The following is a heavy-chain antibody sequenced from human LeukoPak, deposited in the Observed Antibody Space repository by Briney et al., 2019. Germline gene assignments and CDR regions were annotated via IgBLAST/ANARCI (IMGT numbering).Heavy chain of an antibody. CDR3: AKDRIAAAAPGDFGYYYYYYGMDV. CDR1: GFTFSSYG. D-gene: IGHD6-13*01. V-gene: IGHV3-30*02. CDR2: IRYDGSNK. J-gene: IGHJ6*02. Sequence: LPGGSLRLSCAASGFTFSSYGMHWVRQAPGKGLEWVAFIRYDGSNKYYADSVKGRFTISRDNSKNTLYLQMNSLRAEDTAVYYCAKDRIAAAAPGDFGYYYYYYGMDVWGQGTTVTVSS.